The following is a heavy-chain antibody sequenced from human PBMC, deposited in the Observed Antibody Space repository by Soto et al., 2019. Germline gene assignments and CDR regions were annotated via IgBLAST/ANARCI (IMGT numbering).Heavy chain of an antibody. CDR2: ISGKNGNT. J-gene: IGHJ6*02. CDR3: ARVSSSIVVVPDYGMDV. Sequence: QVQLVQSGVEVKKPGASVKVSCKASGYTFISHGISWVRQAPGQGLAWMGWISGKNGNTNYAQKLQGRVTLTTDTSTSTAYRELRSLRSDDTAVYYCARVSSSIVVVPDYGMDVWGQGTTVTVAS. CDR1: GYTFISHG. V-gene: IGHV1-18*04. D-gene: IGHD2-15*01.